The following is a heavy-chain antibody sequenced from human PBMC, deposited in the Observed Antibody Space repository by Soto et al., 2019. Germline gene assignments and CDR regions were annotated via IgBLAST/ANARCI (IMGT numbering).Heavy chain of an antibody. CDR2: IYTSGST. D-gene: IGHD3-3*01. Sequence: SETLSLTCTVSGGSISSYYWSWIRQPAGKGLEWIGRIYTSGSTNYNPSLKSRVTMSVDTSKNQFSLKLSSVTAADTAVYYCARGVTIFGVVTYFDYWGQGTLVTASS. CDR1: GGSISSYY. J-gene: IGHJ4*02. V-gene: IGHV4-4*07. CDR3: ARGVTIFGVVTYFDY.